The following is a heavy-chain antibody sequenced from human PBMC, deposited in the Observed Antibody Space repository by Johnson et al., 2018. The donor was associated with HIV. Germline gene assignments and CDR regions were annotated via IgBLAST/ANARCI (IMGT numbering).Heavy chain of an antibody. D-gene: IGHD5-18*01. J-gene: IGHJ3*02. CDR3: AKEVPVYSYGYYDAFDI. Sequence: QVQLVESGGGVVQPGGSLRLSCAASGITFSSYGMHWVRQAPGRGLEWVAFIRYDGSNKYYADSVKGRFTISRDNSKNTLDLQMTSLRAEDTAVYYCAKEVPVYSYGYYDAFDIWGQGTMVNVSS. CDR1: GITFSSYG. V-gene: IGHV3-30*02. CDR2: IRYDGSNK.